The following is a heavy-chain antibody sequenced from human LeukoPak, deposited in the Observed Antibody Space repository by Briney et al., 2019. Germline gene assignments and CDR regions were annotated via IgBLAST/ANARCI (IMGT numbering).Heavy chain of an antibody. D-gene: IGHD3-16*01. CDR2: IYCSGST. CDR3: ARDPTSSLRLYDYVWGRPV. CDR1: GGSISSSSYY. Sequence: SETLSLTCTVSGGSISSSSYYWGWIRQPPGKGLEWIGSIYCSGSTYYNPSLKSRVTISVDTSKNQFSLKLSSVTAADTAVYYCARDPTSSLRLYDYVWGRPVWGQGTLVTVSS. V-gene: IGHV4-39*02. J-gene: IGHJ4*02.